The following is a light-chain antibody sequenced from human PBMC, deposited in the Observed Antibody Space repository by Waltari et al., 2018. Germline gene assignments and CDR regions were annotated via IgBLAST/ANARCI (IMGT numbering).Light chain of an antibody. V-gene: IGKV1-39*01. CDR2: AAS. J-gene: IGKJ4*01. CDR1: QNIKNY. Sequence: DIQMTQSPSSLSASVGDRVTITCRASQNIKNYVNWYQQKPGKAPKVLIYAASTLQSRVPSRVSGSGSGTEFTLTISSLQPEDFATYFCQQSYDTPLTFGGGTKVEIK. CDR3: QQSYDTPLT.